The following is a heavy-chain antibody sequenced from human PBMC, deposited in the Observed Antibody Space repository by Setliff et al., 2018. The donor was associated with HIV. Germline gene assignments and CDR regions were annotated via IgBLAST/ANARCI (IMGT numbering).Heavy chain of an antibody. V-gene: IGHV4-59*01. CDR1: GGSLSSYY. CDR3: AKSFGDKVYYYGMDV. J-gene: IGHJ6*02. Sequence: PSETLSLTCTVSGGSLSSYYWSWVRQPPGKGLEWIGYIYYSGSTNYNPSLKSRVTISGDTSKNQFSLKLSSVIAAETAVYYCAKSFGDKVYYYGMDVWGQGTTVTVSS. D-gene: IGHD3-16*01. CDR2: IYYSGST.